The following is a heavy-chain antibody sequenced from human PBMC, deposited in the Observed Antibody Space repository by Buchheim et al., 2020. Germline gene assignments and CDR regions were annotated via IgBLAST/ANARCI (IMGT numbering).Heavy chain of an antibody. V-gene: IGHV4-59*01. J-gene: IGHJ6*02. CDR1: GGSISSYY. CDR2: IYYSGST. Sequence: QVQLQESGPGLVKPSETLSLTCTVSGGSISSYYWSWIRQPPGKGLEWIGYIYYSGSTNYNPSLKSRVTISVDTSKNQFSLKRSSVTAADTAVYYWARLGGGGAAAQYYYYYYGMDVWGQGTT. CDR3: ARLGGGGAAAQYYYYYYGMDV. D-gene: IGHD2-2*01.